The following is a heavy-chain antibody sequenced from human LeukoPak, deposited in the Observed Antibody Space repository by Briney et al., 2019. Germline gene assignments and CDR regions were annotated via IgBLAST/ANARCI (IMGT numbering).Heavy chain of an antibody. Sequence: PSETLSLTCTVSGGSISSYYWSWIRQPPGKGLEWIGYIYYSGSTNYNPSLKSRVTISVDTPKNQFSLKLSSVTAADTAVYYCARVWGQAGRYYYYYMDVWGKGTTVTISS. CDR3: ARVWGQAGRYYYYYMDV. J-gene: IGHJ6*03. V-gene: IGHV4-59*01. D-gene: IGHD3-16*01. CDR2: IYYSGST. CDR1: GGSISSYY.